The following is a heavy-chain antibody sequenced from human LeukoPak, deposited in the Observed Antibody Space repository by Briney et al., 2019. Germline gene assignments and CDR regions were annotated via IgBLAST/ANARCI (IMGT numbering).Heavy chain of an antibody. Sequence: SETLSLTCAVYGGSFSGYYWSWIRQPPGKGLERIGEINHSGNTNYNPSLKSRVTISVDTSKNQFSLKLSSVTAADTAVYYCARAGSHRHTAAGDYWGQGTLVTVSS. V-gene: IGHV4-34*01. D-gene: IGHD6-13*01. CDR1: GGSFSGYY. J-gene: IGHJ4*02. CDR2: INHSGNT. CDR3: ARAGSHRHTAAGDY.